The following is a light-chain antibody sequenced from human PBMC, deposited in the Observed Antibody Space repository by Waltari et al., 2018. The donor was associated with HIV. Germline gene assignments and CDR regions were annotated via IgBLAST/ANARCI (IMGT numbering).Light chain of an antibody. CDR1: SPNIGRNT. V-gene: IGLV1-44*01. CDR3: GVWDDSLNGQV. Sequence: QSVLTQPPSASGTPGQRVTISCSGSSPNIGRNTVNWYQQLPGTAPKLLIYTNNQRPSWVPDRFSGSKSGTSASPAISGLHSDDEAHYYCGVWDDSLNGQVFGGGTKLTVL. CDR2: TNN. J-gene: IGLJ2*01.